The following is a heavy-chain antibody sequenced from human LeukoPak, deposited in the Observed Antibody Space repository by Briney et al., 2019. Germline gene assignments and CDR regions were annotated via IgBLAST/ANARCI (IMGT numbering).Heavy chain of an antibody. D-gene: IGHD3-10*01. V-gene: IGHV4-39*01. J-gene: IGHJ4*02. CDR1: GDSISSGGYY. CDR3: ARGGGWFGELVDY. CDR2: IYYSGNT. Sequence: SETLSLTCNVSGDSISSGGYYWGWIRQPPGKCLEWIGSIYYSGNTNYNPSLKSRITISVDTSKNQFSLKLSSVTAADTAVYYCARGGGWFGELVDYWGQGTLVTVSS.